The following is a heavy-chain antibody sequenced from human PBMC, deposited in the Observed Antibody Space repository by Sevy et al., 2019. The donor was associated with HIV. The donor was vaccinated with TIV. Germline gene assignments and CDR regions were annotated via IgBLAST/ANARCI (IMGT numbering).Heavy chain of an antibody. D-gene: IGHD3-10*01. Sequence: SETLSLTCTVSGGSISSYYWSWIRQPPGKGLEWIGYIYYSGSTNYNPSLKSRVTISVDTSKNQFSLKLSSVTAADTAVYYCARDATGRFAFDIWGQGTMVTVSS. V-gene: IGHV4-59*01. CDR3: ARDATGRFAFDI. J-gene: IGHJ3*02. CDR2: IYYSGST. CDR1: GGSISSYY.